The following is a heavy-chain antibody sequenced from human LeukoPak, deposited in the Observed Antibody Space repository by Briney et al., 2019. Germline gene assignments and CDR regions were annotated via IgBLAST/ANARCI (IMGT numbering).Heavy chain of an antibody. J-gene: IGHJ5*02. CDR2: INPNTGST. V-gene: IGHV1-46*01. D-gene: IGHD6-19*01. CDR1: GYTFTSYY. Sequence: ASVKVSCKASGYTFTSYYMHWVRQAPGQGLEWMGIINPNTGSTDYAQKFQGRVTMTRDTSTSTVYMELSRLRSEDTAVYYCARLVSGWNWFDPWGQGTLVTVSS. CDR3: ARLVSGWNWFDP.